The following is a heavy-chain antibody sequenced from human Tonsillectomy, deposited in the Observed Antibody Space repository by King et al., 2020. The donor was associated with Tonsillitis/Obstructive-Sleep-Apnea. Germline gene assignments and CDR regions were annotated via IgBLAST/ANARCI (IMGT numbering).Heavy chain of an antibody. Sequence: QLVQSGGGVVQPGRSLRLSCAASGFTFSSYGMHWVRQAPGKGLEWVAVIWYDGSNKYYADSVKGRFTISRDNSKNTLYLQMNSLRAEDTAVYYCASLVGYDAFDIWGQETMVTVSS. D-gene: IGHD1-26*01. CDR3: ASLVGYDAFDI. CDR2: IWYDGSNK. V-gene: IGHV3-33*01. CDR1: GFTFSSYG. J-gene: IGHJ3*02.